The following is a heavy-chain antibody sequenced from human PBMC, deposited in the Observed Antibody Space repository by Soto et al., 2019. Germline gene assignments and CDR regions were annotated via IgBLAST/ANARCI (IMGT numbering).Heavy chain of an antibody. Sequence: QVQLQESGPGLAKPSQTLSLTCTVSGASLSSVGYYWTWIRQVPGKALEWIGYIFHTGTTFYNPSLKSRVVMSIEKSANQFSLNLRSVTAADTAVYYCARGLGYDSNGRFLAAFDVWGQGKKVTVSS. D-gene: IGHD3-22*01. CDR3: ARGLGYDSNGRFLAAFDV. CDR1: GASLSSVGYY. J-gene: IGHJ3*01. V-gene: IGHV4-31*03. CDR2: IFHTGTT.